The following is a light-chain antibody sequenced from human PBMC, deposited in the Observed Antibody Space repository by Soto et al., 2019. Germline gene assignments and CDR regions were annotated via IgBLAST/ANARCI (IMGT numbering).Light chain of an antibody. J-gene: IGLJ2*01. V-gene: IGLV2-14*01. CDR1: SSDVGGYNY. Sequence: QSALTQPASVSGSPGQSITISCTGTSSDVGGYNYVSWYQQHPGKAPKLMIYDVSNRPSGVSNRFSGSKSCNTASLTISGLQADDEEDYYCSSYTSSSTLVVFGGGTKLTVL. CDR2: DVS. CDR3: SSYTSSSTLVV.